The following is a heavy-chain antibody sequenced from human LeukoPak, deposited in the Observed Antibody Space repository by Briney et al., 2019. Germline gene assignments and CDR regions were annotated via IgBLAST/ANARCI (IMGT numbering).Heavy chain of an antibody. CDR2: INPNSGGT. V-gene: IGHV1-2*02. J-gene: IGHJ4*02. CDR1: GYTFTDYY. CDR3: ARVTGGGYSGYEFDY. Sequence: ASVKVSFKASGYTFTDYYMHWVRQAPGQGLEWMGWINPNSGGTNYAQKFQGRVTMTRDTYISTAYMELTRLRSDDTAVDYCARVTGGGYSGYEFDYWGQGTLVTVSS. D-gene: IGHD5-12*01.